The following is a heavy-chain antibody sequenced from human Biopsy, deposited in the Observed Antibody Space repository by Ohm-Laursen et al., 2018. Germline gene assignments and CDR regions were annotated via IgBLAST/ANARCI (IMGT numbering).Heavy chain of an antibody. Sequence: ASVKVSCKAPGGTFSNYGVNWVRQAPGQGLEWLGGNIPILGTGNYAQKFQDRVTVAADTSTSTAYMELSSLRSEDTAVYYCARGGGYNWNNGWFDPWGQGTLVTVSS. J-gene: IGHJ5*02. D-gene: IGHD1/OR15-1a*01. CDR2: NIPILGTG. CDR3: ARGGGYNWNNGWFDP. CDR1: GGTFSNYG. V-gene: IGHV1-69*06.